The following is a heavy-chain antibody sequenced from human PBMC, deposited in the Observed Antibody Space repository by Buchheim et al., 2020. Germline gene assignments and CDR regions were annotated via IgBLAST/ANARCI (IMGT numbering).Heavy chain of an antibody. D-gene: IGHD3-22*01. CDR3: AKGLMDDYYDSSGYYRYNWFDP. Sequence: QVQLVESGGGVVQPGRSLRLSCAASGFTFSSYGMHWVRQAPGKGLEWVAVISYDGSNKYYADSVKGRFTISRDNSKNTLYLQMNSLRAEDTAVYYCAKGLMDDYYDSSGYYRYNWFDPWGQGTL. CDR2: ISYDGSNK. CDR1: GFTFSSYG. V-gene: IGHV3-30*18. J-gene: IGHJ5*02.